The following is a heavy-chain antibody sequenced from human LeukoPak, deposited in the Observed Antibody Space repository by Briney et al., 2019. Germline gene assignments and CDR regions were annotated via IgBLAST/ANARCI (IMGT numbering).Heavy chain of an antibody. D-gene: IGHD1-26*01. Sequence: GESLKISCKGSGYSFTSYWIGWVRQMPGKGLEWMGIIYPRDSDTRYSPSFHGHVTISADKSISTAYLQWSSLKASDTAMYYCARLRWELGRWFDYWGQGTLVTVSS. V-gene: IGHV5-51*01. CDR1: GYSFTSYW. J-gene: IGHJ4*02. CDR3: ARLRWELGRWFDY. CDR2: IYPRDSDT.